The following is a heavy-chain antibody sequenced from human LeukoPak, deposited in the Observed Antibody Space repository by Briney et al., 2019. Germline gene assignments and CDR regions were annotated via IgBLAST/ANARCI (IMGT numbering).Heavy chain of an antibody. CDR1: GGSISSSSYY. CDR2: IYYSGST. V-gene: IGHV4-39*01. D-gene: IGHD2-2*02. Sequence: IPSETLSLTCTVSGGSISSSSYYWGWIRQPPGKGLEWIGSIYYSGSTYYNPSLKSRVTISVDTSKNQFSLKLSSVTAADTAVYYCARRTPINWFDPWGQGTLVTVSS. CDR3: ARRTPINWFDP. J-gene: IGHJ5*02.